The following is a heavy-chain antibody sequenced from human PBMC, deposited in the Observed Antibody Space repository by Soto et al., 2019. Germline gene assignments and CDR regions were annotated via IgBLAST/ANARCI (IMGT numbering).Heavy chain of an antibody. CDR3: ARGCSGGTCFLFDI. CDR1: GYTFIGFH. V-gene: IGHV1-2*02. Sequence: QVQLVQSGAEVRKPGASVKVSCEASGYTFIGFHLHWVRQAPGQGLEWVGWINPKSGATYYAQEFRGRVTMTRDTSISTAYMDVNSLRSDDTAVYYCARGCSGGTCFLFDIWGQGTLVNVTS. J-gene: IGHJ5*02. D-gene: IGHD2-15*01. CDR2: INPKSGAT.